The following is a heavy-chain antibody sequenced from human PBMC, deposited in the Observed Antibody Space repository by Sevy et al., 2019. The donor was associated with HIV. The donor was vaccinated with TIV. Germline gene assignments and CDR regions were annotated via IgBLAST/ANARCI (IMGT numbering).Heavy chain of an antibody. CDR2: ISGSGGST. CDR3: AKDTPPGGIAAAGNYFDY. D-gene: IGHD6-13*01. V-gene: IGHV3-23*01. CDR1: GFTFSSYA. Sequence: GGSLRLSCAASGFTFSSYAMSWVRQAPGKGLEWVSAISGSGGSTYYADSVKGRFTISRDNSKNTLYLQMNSLRAEDTAVYYCAKDTPPGGIAAAGNYFDYWGQGTLVTVSS. J-gene: IGHJ4*02.